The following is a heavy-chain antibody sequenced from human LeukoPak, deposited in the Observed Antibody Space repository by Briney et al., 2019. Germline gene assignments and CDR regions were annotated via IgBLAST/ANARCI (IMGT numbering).Heavy chain of an antibody. CDR3: ARTPIYYYDNSGYYN. V-gene: IGHV4-59*12. D-gene: IGHD3-22*01. CDR1: GGSISSYY. Sequence: SETLSLTCTVSGGSISSYYWSWIRQPPGKGLEWIGYIYYSGSTNYNPSLKSRVTISVDTSKNQFSLKLSSVTAADTAVYYCARTPIYYYDNSGYYNWGQGTLVTVSS. CDR2: IYYSGST. J-gene: IGHJ4*02.